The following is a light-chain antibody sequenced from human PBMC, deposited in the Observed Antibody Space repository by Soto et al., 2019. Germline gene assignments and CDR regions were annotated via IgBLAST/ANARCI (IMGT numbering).Light chain of an antibody. Sequence: QSALTQPRSVSGSPGQSVTISCTGTSSDVGGYIYVSWYQQHPGKAPKLMIYDVSKRPSGVPDRFSGSKSGNTASLTISGLQAEDEADYYCCSYAGSYTFDVVFGGGTKLTVL. CDR3: CSYAGSYTFDVV. J-gene: IGLJ2*01. V-gene: IGLV2-11*01. CDR2: DVS. CDR1: SSDVGGYIY.